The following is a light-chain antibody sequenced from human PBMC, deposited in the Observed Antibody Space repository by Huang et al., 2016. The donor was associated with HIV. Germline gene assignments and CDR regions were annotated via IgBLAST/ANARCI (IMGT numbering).Light chain of an antibody. Sequence: EIVLTQSPDFQSGTPKEEVTITCRAMQSIGNNLHWYQQKPDQSPKLLIKYASKSISGVPSRFSGSGSGTDFTLTIKSLEAEDAAAYFCHQSTSFQSITFGQGTQLEIK. J-gene: IGKJ5*01. CDR2: YAS. CDR1: QSIGNN. V-gene: IGKV6D-21*02. CDR3: HQSTSFQSIT.